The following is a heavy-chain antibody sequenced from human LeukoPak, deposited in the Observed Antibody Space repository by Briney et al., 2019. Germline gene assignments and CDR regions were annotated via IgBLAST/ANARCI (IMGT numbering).Heavy chain of an antibody. CDR1: GGSFSGYY. V-gene: IGHV4-34*01. CDR2: INHSGST. D-gene: IGHD6-13*01. CDR3: ARTRYRPASYSSWYGWFDP. J-gene: IGHJ5*02. Sequence: PSETLSLTCAVYGGSFSGYYWSWIRQPPGKGLEWIGEINHSGSTNYNPSLKSRVTISVDTSKNQFSLKLSSVTAADTAVYYCARTRYRPASYSSWYGWFDPWGQGTLVTVSS.